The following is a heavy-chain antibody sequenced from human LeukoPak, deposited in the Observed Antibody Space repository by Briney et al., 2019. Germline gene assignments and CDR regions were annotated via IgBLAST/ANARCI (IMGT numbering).Heavy chain of an antibody. CDR2: INWNGGST. D-gene: IGHD4-11*01. Sequence: GGSLRLSCAASGFTFSSYEMNWVRQAPGKGLEWVSGINWNGGSTGYADSVKGRFTISRDNAKNSLYLQMNSLRAEDTALYYCARALGYSNTFYYYYYYMDVWGKGTTVTVSS. V-gene: IGHV3-20*04. CDR1: GFTFSSYE. J-gene: IGHJ6*03. CDR3: ARALGYSNTFYYYYYYMDV.